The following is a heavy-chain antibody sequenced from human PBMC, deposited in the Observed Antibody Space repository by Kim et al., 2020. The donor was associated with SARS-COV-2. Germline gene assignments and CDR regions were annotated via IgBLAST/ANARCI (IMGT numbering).Heavy chain of an antibody. CDR1: GGSISSSNW. CDR3: ARAGGKLLWFGELSHDY. D-gene: IGHD3-10*01. J-gene: IGHJ4*02. CDR2: IYHSGST. V-gene: IGHV4-4*02. Sequence: SETLSLTCAVSGGSISSSNWWSWVRQPPGKGLEWIGEIYHSGSTNYNPSLKSRVTISVDKSKNQFSLKLSSVTAADTAVYYCARAGGKLLWFGELSHDYWGQGTLAT.